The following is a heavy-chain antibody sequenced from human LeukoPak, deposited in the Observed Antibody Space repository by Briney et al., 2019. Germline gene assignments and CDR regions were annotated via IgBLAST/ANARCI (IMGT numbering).Heavy chain of an antibody. CDR2: VSGSGGFT. CDR1: GFTFSSYA. Sequence: GGSLRLSCAASGFTFSSYAMSWVRQAPGKGLEWVSGVSGSGGFTYYADSVKVRFTISRDNSKNTLYVQMTSLRAEETAVYYCARERLGSSGYYRDYWGQGTLVTVSS. D-gene: IGHD3-22*01. V-gene: IGHV3-23*01. J-gene: IGHJ4*02. CDR3: ARERLGSSGYYRDY.